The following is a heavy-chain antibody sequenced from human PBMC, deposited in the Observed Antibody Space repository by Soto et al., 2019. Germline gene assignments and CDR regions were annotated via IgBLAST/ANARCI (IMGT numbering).Heavy chain of an antibody. J-gene: IGHJ6*02. Sequence: QVQLVQSGAEVKKPGASVKVSCKASGYTFTSYDINWVRQATGQGLEWMGWMNPNSGNTGYAQKFQGRVTMTRNTSVSTAYMELSSLRSEDTAVYYCARGAPSVSGYDFYYGMDVWGQGTTVTVSS. CDR1: GYTFTSYD. D-gene: IGHD5-12*01. CDR2: MNPNSGNT. V-gene: IGHV1-8*01. CDR3: ARGAPSVSGYDFYYGMDV.